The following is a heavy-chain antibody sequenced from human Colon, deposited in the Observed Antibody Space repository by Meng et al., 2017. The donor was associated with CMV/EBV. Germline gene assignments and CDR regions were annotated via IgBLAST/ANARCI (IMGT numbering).Heavy chain of an antibody. Sequence: SCVDSGFSFSGYWMHWVRQAPGKGLAWVSRVNDDGSSVRYADSVKGRFTISRDNAKNTLYLQMNSLRVEDTAVYYCARDAGQWLATGEAFDIWGRGTMVTVSS. CDR3: ARDAGQWLATGEAFDI. CDR1: GFSFSGYW. D-gene: IGHD6-19*01. V-gene: IGHV3-74*01. J-gene: IGHJ3*02. CDR2: VNDDGSSV.